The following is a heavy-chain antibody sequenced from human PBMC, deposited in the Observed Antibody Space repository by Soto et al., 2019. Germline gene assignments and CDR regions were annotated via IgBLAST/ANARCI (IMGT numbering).Heavy chain of an antibody. Sequence: PGGALGLSCSASGFTFSSYGMHWVRQAPGKGLEWVAVIWYDGSNKYYSDSVKGRFTISRDNSKNTLYLQMNSLRAEDTAVYYCARESIQVGATFYYGMDVWGQGTTVTVSS. J-gene: IGHJ6*02. CDR1: GFTFSSYG. CDR3: ARESIQVGATFYYGMDV. D-gene: IGHD1-26*01. CDR2: IWYDGSNK. V-gene: IGHV3-33*01.